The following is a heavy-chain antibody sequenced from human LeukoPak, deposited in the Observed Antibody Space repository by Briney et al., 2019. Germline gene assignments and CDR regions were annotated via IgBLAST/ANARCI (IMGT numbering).Heavy chain of an antibody. V-gene: IGHV3-20*04. D-gene: IGHD3-22*01. CDR1: GFTFNEYG. CDR2: IDWNGDT. CDR3: ARRAMIVVATPAVDY. J-gene: IGHJ4*02. Sequence: GGSLRLSCAASGFTFNEYGMSWVRQTPGKGLEWVSGIDWNGDTGYADSVKGRYTISRNNAKNSLYLQMNSLRAEDTALYYCARRAMIVVATPAVDYWGQGTLVTVSS.